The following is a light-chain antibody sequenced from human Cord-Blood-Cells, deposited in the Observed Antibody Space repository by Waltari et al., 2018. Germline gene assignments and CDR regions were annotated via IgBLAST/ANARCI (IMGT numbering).Light chain of an antibody. CDR2: AAS. CDR1: QSISSY. J-gene: IGKJ1*01. CDR3: QQSYSTPKT. Sequence: DIQMTQSPSSLSASVVSRVTITCRASQSISSYLNWYQQKPGKAPKLLIYAASSLQSWVPSRFSGSGSGTDVTRTISSLQPEDVATYYCQQSYSTPKTFGQGTKVEIK. V-gene: IGKV1-39*01.